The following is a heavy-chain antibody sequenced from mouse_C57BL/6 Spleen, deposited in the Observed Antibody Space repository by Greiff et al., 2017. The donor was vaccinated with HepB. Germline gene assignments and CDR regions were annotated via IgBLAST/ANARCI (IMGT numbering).Heavy chain of an antibody. D-gene: IGHD2-4*01. J-gene: IGHJ3*01. CDR3: ARNDYDPAWFAY. CDR2: IYPGDGDT. Sequence: QVQLKESGPELVKPGASVKISCKASGYAFSSSWMNWVKQRPGKGLEWIGRIYPGDGDTNYNGKFKGKATLTADKSSSTAYMQLSSLTSEDSAVYFGARNDYDPAWFAYWGQGTLVTVSA. CDR1: GYAFSSSW. V-gene: IGHV1-82*01.